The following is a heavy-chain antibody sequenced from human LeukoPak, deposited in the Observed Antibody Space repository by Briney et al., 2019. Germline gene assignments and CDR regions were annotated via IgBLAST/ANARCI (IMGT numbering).Heavy chain of an antibody. D-gene: IGHD1-26*01. CDR1: GGSISSSSYY. CDR3: ARPFPIVGAFDY. CDR2: IYYSGST. V-gene: IGHV4-39*07. J-gene: IGHJ4*02. Sequence: SETLSLTCTVSGGSISSSSYYWGWIRQPPGKGLEWIGSIYYSGSTYYNPSLKSRVTISVDTSKNQFSLKLSSVTAADTAVYYCARPFPIVGAFDYWGQGTLVTVSS.